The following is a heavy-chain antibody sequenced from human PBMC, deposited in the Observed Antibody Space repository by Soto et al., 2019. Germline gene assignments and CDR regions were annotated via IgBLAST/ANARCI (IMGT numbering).Heavy chain of an antibody. Sequence: QVQLVESGGGVVQPGRSLRLSCAASGFTFSSYGMHWVRQAPGKGLEWVAVIWYDGSNKYYADSVKGRFTISRDNSKNTLYLQMNSLRAEDTAVYYCVRYSIPRESYYDYIWWSQFDYWGQGTLVTVSS. V-gene: IGHV3-33*01. CDR2: IWYDGSNK. J-gene: IGHJ4*02. D-gene: IGHD3-16*01. CDR3: VRYSIPRESYYDYIWWSQFDY. CDR1: GFTFSSYG.